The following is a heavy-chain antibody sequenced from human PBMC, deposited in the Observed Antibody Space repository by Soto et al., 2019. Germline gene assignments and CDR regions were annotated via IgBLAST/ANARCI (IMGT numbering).Heavy chain of an antibody. D-gene: IGHD4-17*01. CDR1: GFTFSSYA. CDR2: ISYDGSNK. CDR3: ARDNSYGDYVRVYYYGMDV. J-gene: IGHJ6*02. Sequence: GGSLRLSCAASGFTFSSYAMHWVRQAPGKGLEWVAVISYDGSNKYYADSVKGRFTISRDNSKNTLYLQMNSLRAEDTAVYYCARDNSYGDYVRVYYYGMDVWGQGTTVTASS. V-gene: IGHV3-30-3*01.